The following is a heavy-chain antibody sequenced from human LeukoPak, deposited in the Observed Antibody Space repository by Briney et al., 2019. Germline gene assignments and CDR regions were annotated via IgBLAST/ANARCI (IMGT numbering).Heavy chain of an antibody. D-gene: IGHD4-17*01. V-gene: IGHV3-9*01. Sequence: GGSLRLSCAASGFTFDDYAMHWVRQAPGKGLEWVSGISSNSGSIGYADSVKGRFTISRDNAKNSLYLQMNSLRAEDTAVYYCARGRDYGDYDFDYWGQGTLVTVSS. CDR1: GFTFDDYA. CDR2: ISSNSGSI. J-gene: IGHJ4*02. CDR3: ARGRDYGDYDFDY.